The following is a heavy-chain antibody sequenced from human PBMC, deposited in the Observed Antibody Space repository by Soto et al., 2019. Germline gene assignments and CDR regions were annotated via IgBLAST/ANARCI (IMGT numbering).Heavy chain of an antibody. Sequence: SVKVSCKASGGTFSSYAISWVRQAPGQGLEWMGGIIPIFGTANYAQKFQGRVTITADESTSTAYMELSSLRSEDTAVYYCARGELLWFGESNYYYYGMDVWGQGTTVPVSS. V-gene: IGHV1-69*13. D-gene: IGHD3-10*01. CDR3: ARGELLWFGESNYYYYGMDV. CDR2: IIPIFGTA. J-gene: IGHJ6*02. CDR1: GGTFSSYA.